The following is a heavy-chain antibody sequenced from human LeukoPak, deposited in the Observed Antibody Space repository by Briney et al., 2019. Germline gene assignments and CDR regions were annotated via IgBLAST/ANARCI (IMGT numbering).Heavy chain of an antibody. CDR2: ISSNGGNT. D-gene: IGHD3-22*01. V-gene: IGHV3-64*01. J-gene: IGHJ4*02. Sequence: GGSLRLSCAASGFTFRSFAMHWVRQAPGKGLEYVSGISSNGGNTFYASSVQGRFTISRDNSKNTLYLQMGSLRGDDTVVYYCATIGLPWGQGTLVTVSS. CDR1: GFTFRSFA. CDR3: ATIGLP.